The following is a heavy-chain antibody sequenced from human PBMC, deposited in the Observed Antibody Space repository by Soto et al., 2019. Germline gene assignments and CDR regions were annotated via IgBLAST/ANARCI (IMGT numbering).Heavy chain of an antibody. CDR3: AREPATAKPEGVDF. V-gene: IGHV1-2*02. CDR1: RYIFTAYF. D-gene: IGHD1-1*01. J-gene: IGHJ4*02. Sequence: ASVKVSCKAPRYIFTAYFMHWVRQAPGQGLEWMGWINPNSGGTKYAPKFQGGVTMTRDTSITTAYMELSRLRSGDTAVYYCAREPATAKPEGVDFWGQGTLVT. CDR2: INPNSGGT.